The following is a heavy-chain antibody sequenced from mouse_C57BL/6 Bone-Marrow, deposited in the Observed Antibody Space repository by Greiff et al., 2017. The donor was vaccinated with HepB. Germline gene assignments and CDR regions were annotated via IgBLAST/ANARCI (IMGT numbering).Heavy chain of an antibody. J-gene: IGHJ1*03. CDR1: GFTFSDYY. V-gene: IGHV5-16*01. CDR2: INYDGSST. CDR3: ARDPLVLPWYFDV. Sequence: EVKVVESEGGLVQPGSSMKLSCTASGFTFSDYYMAWVRQVPEKGLEWVANINYDGSSTYYLDSLKSRFIISRDNAKNILYLQMSSLKSEDTATYYCARDPLVLPWYFDVWGTGTTVTVSS. D-gene: IGHD5-5*01.